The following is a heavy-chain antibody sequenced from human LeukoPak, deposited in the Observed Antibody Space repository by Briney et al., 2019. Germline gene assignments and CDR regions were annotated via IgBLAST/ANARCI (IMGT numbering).Heavy chain of an antibody. Sequence: ASVKVSCKASVYTFTGYYMHWVRQAPGQGLEWMGWINPNSGGTNYAQKFQGRVTMTRDTSISTAYTELSRLRSDDTAVYYCARSIPAAMLIDYWGQGTLVTVSS. V-gene: IGHV1-2*02. D-gene: IGHD2-2*01. CDR3: ARSIPAAMLIDY. CDR1: VYTFTGYY. CDR2: INPNSGGT. J-gene: IGHJ4*02.